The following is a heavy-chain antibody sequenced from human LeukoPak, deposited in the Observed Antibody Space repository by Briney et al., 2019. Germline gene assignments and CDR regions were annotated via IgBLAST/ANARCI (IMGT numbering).Heavy chain of an antibody. CDR2: IYHSGST. D-gene: IGHD2-2*01. Sequence: SDTLSITCPDSGYCISSGYYWVWILQPPCKGLGWIGSIYHSGSTYYNPSLKSRVTISVDTSKNQFSLKLSSVTAADTAVYYCAICSSTRTHAFDIWGQGTMVTVSS. J-gene: IGHJ3*02. V-gene: IGHV4-38-2*01. CDR3: AICSSTRTHAFDI. CDR1: GYCISSGYY.